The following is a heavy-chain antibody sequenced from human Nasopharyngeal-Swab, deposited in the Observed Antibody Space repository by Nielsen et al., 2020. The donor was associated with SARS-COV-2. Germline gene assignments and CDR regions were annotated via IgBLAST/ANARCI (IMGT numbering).Heavy chain of an antibody. CDR1: GGSISSYY. D-gene: IGHD6-19*01. J-gene: IGHJ6*02. CDR3: ASFLRGQWLADNYYYYGMDV. Sequence: SETLSLTCTVSGGSISSYYWSWIRQPPGKGLEWIGYIYYSGSTNYNPSLKSRVTISVDTSKNQFSLKLSSVTAADTAVYYCASFLRGQWLADNYYYYGMDVWGQGTTVTVSS. CDR2: IYYSGST. V-gene: IGHV4-59*01.